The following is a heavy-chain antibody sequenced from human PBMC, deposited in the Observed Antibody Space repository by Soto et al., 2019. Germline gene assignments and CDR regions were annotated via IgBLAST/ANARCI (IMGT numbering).Heavy chain of an antibody. Sequence: ASVKVSCKASGYTFTGYYMHWARQAPGQGLEWMGWINPNSGGTNYAQKFQGWVTMTRDTSISTAYMELSRLRSDDTAVYYCARSSHYYGSGSYGYYGMDVWAQGTTVTVSS. CDR3: ARSSHYYGSGSYGYYGMDV. CDR1: GYTFTGYY. V-gene: IGHV1-2*04. J-gene: IGHJ6*02. CDR2: INPNSGGT. D-gene: IGHD3-10*01.